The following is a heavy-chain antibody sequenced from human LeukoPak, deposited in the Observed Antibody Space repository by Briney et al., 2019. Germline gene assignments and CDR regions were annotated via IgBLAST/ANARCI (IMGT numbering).Heavy chain of an antibody. CDR2: IYHSGST. CDR1: DGSISSGIYH. J-gene: IGHJ4*02. Sequence: SQTLSLTCTVSDGSISSGIYHWSWIRQPAGKGLEWIGSIYHSGSTYYNPSLKSRVTISVDTSKNQFSLKLSSVTAADTAVYYCARTERAAGPFDYWGQGTLVTVSS. D-gene: IGHD6-13*01. CDR3: ARTERAAGPFDY. V-gene: IGHV4-61*02.